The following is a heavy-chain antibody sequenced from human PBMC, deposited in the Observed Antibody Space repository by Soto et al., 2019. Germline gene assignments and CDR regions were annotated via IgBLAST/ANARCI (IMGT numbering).Heavy chain of an antibody. Sequence: QITLKESGPPLVNPTQTLTLTCTFSGFSLSTSGVGVGWIRQPPGKALEWLALIYWDDDKRYSPSLKSRLTITKDTSKNQVVLTMTNMDPVDTATYYCAHLLTSLVVLRYFDWPSRVDPWGQGTLVTVSS. J-gene: IGHJ5*02. CDR2: IYWDDDK. D-gene: IGHD3-9*01. CDR1: GFSLSTSGVG. CDR3: AHLLTSLVVLRYFDWPSRVDP. V-gene: IGHV2-5*02.